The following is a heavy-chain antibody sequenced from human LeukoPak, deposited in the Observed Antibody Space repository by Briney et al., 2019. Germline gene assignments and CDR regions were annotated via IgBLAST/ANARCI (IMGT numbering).Heavy chain of an antibody. CDR3: ARDRGSRIAAAGTNTDY. D-gene: IGHD6-13*01. CDR1: GFTFNSYT. V-gene: IGHV3-21*01. CDR2: ISSSSRYI. J-gene: IGHJ4*02. Sequence: GGSLRLSCAASGFTFNSYTMNWVRQAPGKGLEWVSSISSSSRYIYYADSVKGRFTISRDNAKNSLYLQMNNLRAEDTAVYYCARDRGSRIAAAGTNTDYWGQGTLVTVSS.